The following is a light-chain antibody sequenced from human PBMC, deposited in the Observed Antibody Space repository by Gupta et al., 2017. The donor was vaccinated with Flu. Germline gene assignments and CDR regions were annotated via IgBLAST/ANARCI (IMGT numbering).Light chain of an antibody. V-gene: IGKV3-11*01. J-gene: IGKJ4*01. Sequence: EIVLTQSPATLSWSPGESATLSCRASQSVSSYLAWYQQKPGQAPRLFIYDASNRATGIPARFSGSGSGTDFTLTISSLEPEDFAVYFCQQRSNWPLTFGGGTKVEIK. CDR3: QQRSNWPLT. CDR1: QSVSSY. CDR2: DAS.